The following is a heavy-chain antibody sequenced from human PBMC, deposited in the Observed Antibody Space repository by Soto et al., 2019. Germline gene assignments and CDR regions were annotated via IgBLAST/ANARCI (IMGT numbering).Heavy chain of an antibody. CDR3: ARMVGGIAVAGYFDY. D-gene: IGHD6-19*01. V-gene: IGHV3-53*02. CDR2: IYSGGST. CDR1: GFTVSSNY. Sequence: EVQLVETGGGLIQPGGSLRLSCAASGFTVSSNYMSWVRQAPGKGLEWVSVIYSGGSTYYADSVKGRFTISRDNSKNTLYLQMNSLRAEDTAVYYCARMVGGIAVAGYFDYWGQGTLVTVSS. J-gene: IGHJ4*02.